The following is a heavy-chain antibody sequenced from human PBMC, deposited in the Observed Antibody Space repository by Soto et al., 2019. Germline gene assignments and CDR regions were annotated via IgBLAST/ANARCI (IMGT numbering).Heavy chain of an antibody. CDR2: INPNSGGT. CDR1: GYTFTGYY. D-gene: IGHD6-13*01. CDR3: ATTWQTIAAAGGYAFDI. Sequence: ASVKVSCKASGYTFTGYYMHWVRQAPGQGLEWMGWINPNSGGTNYAQKFQGWVTMTRDTSISTAYMELSRLRSDDTAVYYCATTWQTIAAAGGYAFDIWGQGTMVTVSS. V-gene: IGHV1-2*04. J-gene: IGHJ3*02.